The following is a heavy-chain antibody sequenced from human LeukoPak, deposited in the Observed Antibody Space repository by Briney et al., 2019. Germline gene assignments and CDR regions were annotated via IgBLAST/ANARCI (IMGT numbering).Heavy chain of an antibody. CDR2: IYPGDSDT. V-gene: IGHV5-51*01. CDR3: ARHHYYYDSSGYYYGAFDI. J-gene: IGHJ3*02. D-gene: IGHD3-22*01. Sequence: GESLKISCKGSGYSFTSYWIGWVRQMPGKGLEWMGIIYPGDSDTRYSPSFQGQVTISADKSISTAYLQRSSLKASDTAMYYCARHHYYYDSSGYYYGAFDIWGQGTMVTVSS. CDR1: GYSFTSYW.